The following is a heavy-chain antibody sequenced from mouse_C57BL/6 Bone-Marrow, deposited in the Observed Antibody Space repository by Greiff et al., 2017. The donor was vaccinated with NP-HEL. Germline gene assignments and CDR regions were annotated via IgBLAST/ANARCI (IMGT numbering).Heavy chain of an antibody. CDR3: ARRAYSNYPYYFGG. CDR2: INPDSSTI. Sequence: EVKLLESGGGLVQPGGSLKLSCAASGIAFSRYWMSWVRRAPGKGLEWIGEINPDSSTINYTPSLKDKFIISRDNAKNTLYLQMSNVRSEDTALYYCARRAYSNYPYYFGGWGQGTTLTV. J-gene: IGHJ2*01. CDR1: GIAFSRYW. V-gene: IGHV4-1*01. D-gene: IGHD2-5*01.